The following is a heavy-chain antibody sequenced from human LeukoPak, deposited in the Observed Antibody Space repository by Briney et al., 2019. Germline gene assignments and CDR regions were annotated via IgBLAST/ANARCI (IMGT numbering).Heavy chain of an antibody. V-gene: IGHV4-59*01. Sequence: SETLSLTCTVSGGSISSYYWSWIRQPPGKGLEWIGYIYYSGSTNYNHSLTSRVTISVDTSKNQFSLKLSSVTAADTAVYYCARGYDYVWRSYNWFDPWGQGTLVTVSS. CDR3: ARGYDYVWRSYNWFDP. CDR1: GGSISSYY. CDR2: IYYSGST. J-gene: IGHJ5*02. D-gene: IGHD3-16*01.